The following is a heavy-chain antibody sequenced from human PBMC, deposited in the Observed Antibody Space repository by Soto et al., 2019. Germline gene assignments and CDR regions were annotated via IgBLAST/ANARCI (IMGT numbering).Heavy chain of an antibody. D-gene: IGHD6-19*01. CDR1: GFTFSSYA. Sequence: HPGGSLRLSCAASGFTFSSYAMSWVRQAPGKGLEWVSAISGSGGSTYYADSGKGRFTISRDNSKNTLYLQMNSLRAEDTAVYYCAKDLMVRSSGWYDWFDPWGKGTLVTVSS. V-gene: IGHV3-23*01. J-gene: IGHJ5*02. CDR3: AKDLMVRSSGWYDWFDP. CDR2: ISGSGGST.